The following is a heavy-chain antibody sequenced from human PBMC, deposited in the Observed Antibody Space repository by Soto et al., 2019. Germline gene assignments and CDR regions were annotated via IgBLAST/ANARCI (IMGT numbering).Heavy chain of an antibody. D-gene: IGHD3-10*01. Sequence: QVQLVQSGAEVKKPGASVKVSCKTSGYDFFKYNMHWVRQTPGQGLEWMGVINPNGGYTRHAQKFQGRVIMTRDTSSKIVYMELSGLTSADTAMYYCTRADSDVVIRPDVRPLFDLWGQGALVTVSS. V-gene: IGHV1-46*01. CDR1: GYDFFKYN. J-gene: IGHJ4*02. CDR2: INPNGGYT. CDR3: TRADSDVVIRPDVRPLFDL.